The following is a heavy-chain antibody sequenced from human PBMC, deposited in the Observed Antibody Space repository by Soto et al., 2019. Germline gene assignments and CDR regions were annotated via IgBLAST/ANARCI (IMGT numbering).Heavy chain of an antibody. CDR2: ISYDGSNK. Sequence: QVQLVESGGGVVQPGRSLRLSCAASGFTFSSYAMHWVRQAPGKGLEWVAVISYDGSNKYYADSVKGRFTISRDNSKNTLYLQMNSLSAEDTAVYYCVCILFDPWGQGTLVTVSS. J-gene: IGHJ5*02. CDR3: VCILFDP. V-gene: IGHV3-30-3*01. D-gene: IGHD2-8*01. CDR1: GFTFSSYA.